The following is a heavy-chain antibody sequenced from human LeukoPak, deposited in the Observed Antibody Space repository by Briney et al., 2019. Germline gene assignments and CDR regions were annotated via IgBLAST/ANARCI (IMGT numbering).Heavy chain of an antibody. CDR3: ARDKKARYYDILTGLDY. CDR2: ISSNGGST. Sequence: GGSLRLSCAASGFTFSSYAMHWVRQAPGKGLEYVSAISSNGGSTYYANSVKGRFTISRDSSKNTLYLQMGSLRAEDMAVYYCARDKKARYYDILTGLDYWGQGTLVTVSS. V-gene: IGHV3-64*01. D-gene: IGHD3-9*01. CDR1: GFTFSSYA. J-gene: IGHJ4*02.